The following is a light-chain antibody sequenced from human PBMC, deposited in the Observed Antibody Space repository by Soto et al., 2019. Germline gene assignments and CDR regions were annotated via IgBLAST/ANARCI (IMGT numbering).Light chain of an antibody. J-gene: IGLJ1*01. V-gene: IGLV3-21*02. CDR2: DDN. CDR1: NIGSQS. CDR3: QVWDCSSDLCV. Sequence: YELTQPPSVSVAPGQTAKITCGGNNIGSQSVHLYQQKTGQAPVLVVYDDNDRPSGIPERFSGSNSGNTATLTISRVEAGDEADHYRQVWDCSSDLCVFGTGTKGIVL.